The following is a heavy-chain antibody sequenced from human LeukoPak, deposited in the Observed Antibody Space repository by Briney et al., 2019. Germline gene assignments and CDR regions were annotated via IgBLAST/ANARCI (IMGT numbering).Heavy chain of an antibody. D-gene: IGHD4-17*01. CDR2: IYTNGST. Sequence: PSQTLSFTCTVSGGSISSGSYYRSWLRQPDGKKLEWIERIYTNGSTNYNPSLKSRVTISVDTSKNQFSLKLSSVPAADTAVYYCARASHDYGDYSHFDYWGQGTLVTVSS. CDR1: GGSISSGSYY. V-gene: IGHV4-61*02. J-gene: IGHJ4*02. CDR3: ARASHDYGDYSHFDY.